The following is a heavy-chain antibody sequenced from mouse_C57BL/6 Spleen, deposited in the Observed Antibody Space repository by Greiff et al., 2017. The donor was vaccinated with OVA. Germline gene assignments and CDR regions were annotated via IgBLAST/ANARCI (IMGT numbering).Heavy chain of an antibody. CDR2: IWRGGST. CDR3: ARIYDYGGGLYAMDY. V-gene: IGHV2-5*01. CDR1: GFSLTSYG. D-gene: IGHD2-4*01. J-gene: IGHJ4*01. Sequence: VKLMESGPGLVQPSQSLSITCTVSGFSLTSYGVHWVRQSPGKGLEWLGVIWRGGSTDYNAAFMSRLSITKDNSKSQVFFKMNSLQADDTAIYYCARIYDYGGGLYAMDYWGQGTSVTVAS.